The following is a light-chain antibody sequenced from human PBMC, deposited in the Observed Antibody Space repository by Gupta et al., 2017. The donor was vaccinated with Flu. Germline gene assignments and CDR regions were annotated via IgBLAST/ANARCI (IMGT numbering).Light chain of an antibody. Sequence: AIQMTQSPSSLSASVGDSVTITCRASQAIRNDLGWYQQKPGKAPRILIYGATSLQSGVPSRFSGSGSGTDFTLTISSLQPEDFATYYCLQDYNYPYTFGQGTKLEIK. V-gene: IGKV1-6*01. CDR3: LQDYNYPYT. CDR2: GAT. CDR1: QAIRND. J-gene: IGKJ2*01.